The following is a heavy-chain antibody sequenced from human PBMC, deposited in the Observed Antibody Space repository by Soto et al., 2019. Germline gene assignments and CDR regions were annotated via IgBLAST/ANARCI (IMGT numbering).Heavy chain of an antibody. D-gene: IGHD3-10*02. V-gene: IGHV3-23*01. CDR3: ARLFGIRYFDS. CDR1: GFTFSNYD. CDR2: LSDGGDNT. J-gene: IGHJ4*02. Sequence: EGQLLESGGGLVQPGESLRLSCAASGFTFSNYDMCWVRQGPGKGLEWVSTLSDGGDNTHYADSVRGRFTISRDNSKNTLYLQMDSLRAEDTAVYYCARLFGIRYFDSWGQGTLVTVSS.